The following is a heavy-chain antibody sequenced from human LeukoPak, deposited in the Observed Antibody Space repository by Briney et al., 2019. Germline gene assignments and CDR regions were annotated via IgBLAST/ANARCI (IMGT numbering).Heavy chain of an antibody. Sequence: GASVKVSCKASGGTFSSYAISWVRQAPGQGLEWMGWISAYNGNTNYAQKLQGRVTMTTDTSTSTAYMELRSLRSDDTAVYYCARENWAGATSYFDYWGQGTLVTVSS. CDR1: GGTFSSYA. J-gene: IGHJ4*02. CDR2: ISAYNGNT. D-gene: IGHD1-26*01. V-gene: IGHV1-18*01. CDR3: ARENWAGATSYFDY.